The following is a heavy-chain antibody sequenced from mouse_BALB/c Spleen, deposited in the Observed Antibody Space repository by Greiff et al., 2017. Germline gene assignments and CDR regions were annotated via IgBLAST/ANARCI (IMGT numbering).Heavy chain of an antibody. CDR1: GYSITSDYA. CDR2: ISYSGST. CDR3: ARSDYYGSSPYAMDY. D-gene: IGHD1-1*01. V-gene: IGHV3-2*02. J-gene: IGHJ4*01. Sequence: EVKLMESGPGLVKPSQSLSLTCTVTGYSITSDYAWNWIRQFPGNKLEWMGYISYSGSTRYNPSLKSRISITRDTSKNQFFLQLNSVTTEDTATYYCARSDYYGSSPYAMDYWGQGTSVTVSS.